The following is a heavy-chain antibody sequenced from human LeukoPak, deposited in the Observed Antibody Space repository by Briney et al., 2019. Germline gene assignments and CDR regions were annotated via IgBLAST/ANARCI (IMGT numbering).Heavy chain of an antibody. CDR1: GYTFTGYY. V-gene: IGHV1-2*06. CDR2: INPNSGGT. Sequence: ASVKVSCKASGYTFTGYYMHWVRQAPGQGLEWMGRINPNSGGTNYAQKFQGRVTMTRDTSISTAYMELSRLRSDDTAVYYCARASRWLPYYFDYWGQGTLVTVSS. CDR3: ARASRWLPYYFDY. D-gene: IGHD5-24*01. J-gene: IGHJ4*02.